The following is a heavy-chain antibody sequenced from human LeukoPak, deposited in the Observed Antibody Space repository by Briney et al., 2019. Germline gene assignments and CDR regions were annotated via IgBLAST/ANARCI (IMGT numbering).Heavy chain of an antibody. V-gene: IGHV4-59*12. Sequence: SETLSLTCTVSGGSTDSYYYWSWIRQPPGKGLEWIGYIDYSGRTKYNPSLQSRVTISVDTSKTQFSLRLGSVTAADTAVYHCARVTGGGWVTHWGQGTLVAVSS. CDR2: IDYSGRT. CDR3: ARVTGGGWVTH. D-gene: IGHD2-15*01. CDR1: GGSTDSYYY. J-gene: IGHJ4*02.